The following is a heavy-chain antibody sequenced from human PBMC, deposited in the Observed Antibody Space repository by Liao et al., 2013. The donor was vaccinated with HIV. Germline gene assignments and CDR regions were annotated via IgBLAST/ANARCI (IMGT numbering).Heavy chain of an antibody. CDR3: ARDPGQGAFDI. CDR2: TYYSGSP. J-gene: IGHJ3*02. D-gene: IGHD3-10*01. V-gene: IGHV4-31*11. Sequence: QVQLQESGPGLVKPSQTLSLTCAVSGASIGSGGYYWSWVRQSPGKGLECIGYTYYSGSPSYNPSLKSRVTVSVDTSRNQFSLTLTSVTPADTAVYYCARDPGQGAFDIWGQGTMVTVSS. CDR1: GASIGSGGYY.